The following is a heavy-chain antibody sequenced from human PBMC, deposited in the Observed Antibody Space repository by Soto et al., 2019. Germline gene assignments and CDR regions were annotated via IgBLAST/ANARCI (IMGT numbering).Heavy chain of an antibody. J-gene: IGHJ6*02. CDR2: ISYDGSNK. CDR1: GFTFSSYG. D-gene: IGHD3-22*01. CDR3: AKGYYDSSGSYGMDV. V-gene: IGHV3-30*18. Sequence: PGGSLRLSCAASGFTFSSYGVHWVRQAPGKGLEWVAVISYDGSNKYQADSVKGRFTISRDNSKNTLYLQMNSLRAEDTAVYYCAKGYYDSSGSYGMDVWGQGTTVTVSS.